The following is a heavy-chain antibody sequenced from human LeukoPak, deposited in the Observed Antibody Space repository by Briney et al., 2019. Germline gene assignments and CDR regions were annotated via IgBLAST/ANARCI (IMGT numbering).Heavy chain of an antibody. J-gene: IGHJ4*02. Sequence: GGSLRLSCTASGFTFSSYTMSWVRQAPGKGLEWVSGISGSGDRTYYADSVKGRFTISRDNSKKTLYLQMNSLRAEDTAVYYCARAPMVRGGDYFDYWGQGTLVTVSS. CDR3: ARAPMVRGGDYFDY. CDR2: ISGSGDRT. D-gene: IGHD3-10*01. CDR1: GFTFSSYT. V-gene: IGHV3-23*01.